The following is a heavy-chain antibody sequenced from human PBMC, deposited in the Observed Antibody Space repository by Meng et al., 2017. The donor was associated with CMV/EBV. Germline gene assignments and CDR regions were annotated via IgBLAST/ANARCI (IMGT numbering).Heavy chain of an antibody. CDR2: ISSSGSTI. Sequence: GESLKISCAASGFTFSSYEMNWVRRAPGKGLEWVSYISSSGSTIYYADSVKGRFTISRDNAKNSLYLQMNSLRAEDTAVYYCARARERITIFGVVTYFGMDVWGQGTTVTVSS. V-gene: IGHV3-48*03. D-gene: IGHD3-3*01. CDR1: GFTFSSYE. J-gene: IGHJ6*02. CDR3: ARARERITIFGVVTYFGMDV.